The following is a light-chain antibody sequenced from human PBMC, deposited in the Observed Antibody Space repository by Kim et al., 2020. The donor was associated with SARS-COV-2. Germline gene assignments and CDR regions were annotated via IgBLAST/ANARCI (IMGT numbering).Light chain of an antibody. CDR3: QQANSFPFT. V-gene: IGKV1-12*01. CDR2: GAS. CDR1: QAINNW. Sequence: AAVGDRVTITWRASQAINNWLAWYQQKPGKAPKLLIYGASSLQSGVPSRFSGSGSGTDFTLTINSLQPEDFATYYCQQANSFPFTFGPGTKVDIK. J-gene: IGKJ3*01.